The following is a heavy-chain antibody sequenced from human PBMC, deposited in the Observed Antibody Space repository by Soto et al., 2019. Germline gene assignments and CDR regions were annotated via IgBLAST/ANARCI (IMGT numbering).Heavy chain of an antibody. CDR2: IKQDGSEK. CDR1: GFTFSSYW. CDR3: AKHYGGNYPNGAFDF. J-gene: IGHJ3*01. D-gene: IGHD4-17*01. Sequence: HPGGSLRLSCAASGFTFSSYWMSWVRQAPGKGLQWVANIKQDGSEKYYVDSVKGRISISRDNAKNTLYLQMNSLRAEDTAVYYCAKHYGGNYPNGAFDFWGQGTVVTVSS. V-gene: IGHV3-7*01.